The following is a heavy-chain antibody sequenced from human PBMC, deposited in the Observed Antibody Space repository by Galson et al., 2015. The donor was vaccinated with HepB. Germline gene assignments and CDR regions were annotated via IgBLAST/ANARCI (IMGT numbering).Heavy chain of an antibody. J-gene: IGHJ4*02. Sequence: SLRLSCAASGFTFSSYAMSWVRQAPGKGLEWVSAISGSGGSTYYADSVKGRFTISRDDSKNTLYLQMNSLRAEDTAVYYCAKDWDSSGYLTFIFDYWGQGTLVTVSS. CDR1: GFTFSSYA. D-gene: IGHD3-22*01. CDR2: ISGSGGST. CDR3: AKDWDSSGYLTFIFDY. V-gene: IGHV3-23*01.